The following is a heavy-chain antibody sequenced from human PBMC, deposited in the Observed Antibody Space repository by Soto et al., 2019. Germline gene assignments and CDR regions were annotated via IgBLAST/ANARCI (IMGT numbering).Heavy chain of an antibody. CDR2: ISSSGSTI. CDR1: GFTFSDYY. J-gene: IGHJ4*02. D-gene: IGHD3-22*01. V-gene: IGHV3-11*01. CDR3: ARDLYDSSGYYLSY. Sequence: GESLKISCAASGFTFSDYYMSWIRQAPGKGLEWVSYISSSGSTIYYADSVKGRFTISRDNAKNSLYLQMNSLRAEDTAVYYCARDLYDSSGYYLSYWGQGTLVTVSS.